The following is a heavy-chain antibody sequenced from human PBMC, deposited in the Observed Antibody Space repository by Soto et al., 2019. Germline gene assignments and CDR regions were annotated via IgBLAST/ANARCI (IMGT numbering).Heavy chain of an antibody. CDR1: GFTVSSNY. Sequence: EVQLVESGGGLIQPGGSLRLSCAASGFTVSSNYMSWVRQAPGKGLEWVSVIYSGGSTYYADSVKGRFTISRDNSKNTLYLQMNSLRAEDTAVYYCARAPYDFWTRYGMDVWGQGTTVTVSS. V-gene: IGHV3-53*01. CDR3: ARAPYDFWTRYGMDV. CDR2: IYSGGST. D-gene: IGHD3-3*01. J-gene: IGHJ6*02.